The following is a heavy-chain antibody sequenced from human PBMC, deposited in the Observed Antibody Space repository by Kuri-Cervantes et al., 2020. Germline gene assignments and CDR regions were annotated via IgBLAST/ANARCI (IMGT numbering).Heavy chain of an antibody. CDR1: GFTFSSYA. J-gene: IGHJ4*02. CDR3: ARDPGGYSYGPLNFDY. D-gene: IGHD5-18*01. V-gene: IGHV3-7*01. Sequence: GGSLRLSCAASGFTFSSYAMSWVRQAPGKGLEWVANIKQDGSEKYYVDSVKGRFTISRDNAKNSLYLQMNSLRAEDTAVYYCARDPGGYSYGPLNFDYWGQGTLVTVSS. CDR2: IKQDGSEK.